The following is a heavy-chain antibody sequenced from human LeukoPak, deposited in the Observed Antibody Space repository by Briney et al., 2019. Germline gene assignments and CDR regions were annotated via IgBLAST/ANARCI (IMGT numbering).Heavy chain of an antibody. V-gene: IGHV3-21*01. J-gene: IGHJ1*01. CDR1: GFTFSSYS. Sequence: SGGSLRLSCAASGFTFSSYSMNWVRQAPGKGLEWVSSISSSSSYIYYADSVKGRFTISRDNAKNSLYLQMNSLRDEDTAVYYCARDGGRYYYDILEYFQHWGQGTLVTVSS. D-gene: IGHD3-22*01. CDR2: ISSSSSYI. CDR3: ARDGGRYYYDILEYFQH.